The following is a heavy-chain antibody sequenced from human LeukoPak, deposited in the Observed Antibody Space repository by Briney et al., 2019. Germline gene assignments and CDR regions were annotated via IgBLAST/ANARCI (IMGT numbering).Heavy chain of an antibody. CDR1: GFTFSSYW. J-gene: IGHJ4*02. V-gene: IGHV3-7*03. CDR3: ARSPPRGREGY. Sequence: GGSLRLSCAASGFTFSSYWMSWVRQAPGKGLEWVANIKQDGSEKYYVDSVRGRFTISRDNAKNSLYLQMNSLSAEDTAVYYCARSPPRGREGYWGQGTLVTVSS. D-gene: IGHD5-24*01. CDR2: IKQDGSEK.